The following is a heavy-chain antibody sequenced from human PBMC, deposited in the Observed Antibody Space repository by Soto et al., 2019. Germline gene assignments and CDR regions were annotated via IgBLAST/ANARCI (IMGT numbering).Heavy chain of an antibody. V-gene: IGHV1-46*01. J-gene: IGHJ4*02. Sequence: ASVKVSCKASGYTFTHYYMHWVRQAPGQGLEWMGIINPSGGSTTYAQKFQGRVTMTRDTSTRTVYMELSSLRSEDTAVYYCARERGDSGNDYWGQGTLVTVSS. CDR2: INPSGGST. D-gene: IGHD2-15*01. CDR3: ARERGDSGNDY. CDR1: GYTFTHYY.